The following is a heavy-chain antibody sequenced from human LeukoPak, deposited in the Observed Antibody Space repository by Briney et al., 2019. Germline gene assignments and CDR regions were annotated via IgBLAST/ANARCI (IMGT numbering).Heavy chain of an antibody. CDR3: ARGLRYFDWLSEAYFDY. CDR2: INTNTGNP. J-gene: IGHJ4*02. Sequence: ASVKVSCKASGYTFTSYAMNWVRQAPGQGLEWMGWINTNTGNPTYAQGFTGRFVFSLDTSVSTAYLQISSLKAEDTAVYYCARGLRYFDWLSEAYFDYWGQGNLVTVSS. CDR1: GYTFTSYA. D-gene: IGHD3-9*01. V-gene: IGHV7-4-1*02.